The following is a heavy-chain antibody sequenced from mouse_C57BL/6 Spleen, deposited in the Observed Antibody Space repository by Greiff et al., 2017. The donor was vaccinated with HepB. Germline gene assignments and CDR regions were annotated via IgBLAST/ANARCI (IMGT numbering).Heavy chain of an antibody. CDR2: IYPRDGST. CDR1: GYTFTDHT. CDR3: ARRGEIYYGNYVAMDY. J-gene: IGHJ4*01. V-gene: IGHV1-78*01. Sequence: VQLQQSDAELVKPGASVKISCKVSGYTFTDHTIHWMKQRPEQGLEWIGYIYPRDGSTKYNEKFKGKATLTVDTSSSTAYMQLSSLTSEDSAVYYCARRGEIYYGNYVAMDYWGQGTSVTVSS. D-gene: IGHD2-1*01.